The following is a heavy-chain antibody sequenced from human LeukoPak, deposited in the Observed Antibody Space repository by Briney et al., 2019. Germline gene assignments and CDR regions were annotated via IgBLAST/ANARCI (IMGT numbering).Heavy chain of an antibody. Sequence: GGSLRLSCAASGFTFSSYGMHWVRQAPGKGLEWVAFIRYDGSNKYYADSVEGRFTISRDNSKNTLYLQMNSLRAEDTAVYYCASSPGGYVSEYFQHWGQGTLVTVSS. CDR2: IRYDGSNK. J-gene: IGHJ1*01. CDR3: ASSPGGYVSEYFQH. CDR1: GFTFSSYG. V-gene: IGHV3-30*02. D-gene: IGHD5-12*01.